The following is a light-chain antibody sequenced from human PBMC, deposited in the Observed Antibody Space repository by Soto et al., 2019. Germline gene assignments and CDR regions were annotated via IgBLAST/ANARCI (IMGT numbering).Light chain of an antibody. Sequence: EIVLTQSPGTLSLSPGARATLSCRASQSVSTYLAWFQQKHGQAPRLLIYDASNRATGIPARFSGSWSGTDFTLTSSSLEPEDFAVYYCQQRSVWVTFGQGTRLEI. CDR1: QSVSTY. J-gene: IGKJ5*01. CDR2: DAS. CDR3: QQRSVWVT. V-gene: IGKV3-11*01.